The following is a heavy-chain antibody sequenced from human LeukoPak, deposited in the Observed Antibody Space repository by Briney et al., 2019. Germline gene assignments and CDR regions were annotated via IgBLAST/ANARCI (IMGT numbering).Heavy chain of an antibody. D-gene: IGHD3-10*01. CDR2: IYHSGSA. Sequence: SETLSLTCTVSGYSISNGYYWGWIRQPPGKGLEWIGNIYHSGSAYYNPSLKSRVTISVDTSKNQFSLKLSSVTAADTAVYYCARSTITMVRGVIPPFQHWGQGTLVTVSS. CDR3: ARSTITMVRGVIPPFQH. CDR1: GYSISNGYY. V-gene: IGHV4-38-2*02. J-gene: IGHJ1*01.